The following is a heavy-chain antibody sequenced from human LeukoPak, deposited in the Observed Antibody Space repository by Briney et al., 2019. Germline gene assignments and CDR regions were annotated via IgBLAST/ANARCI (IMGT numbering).Heavy chain of an antibody. CDR2: INPSGGST. D-gene: IGHD1-14*01. Sequence: ASVKVSCKASGYTFTSYYMHWVRQAPGQGLEWMGIINPSGGSTNYAQKFQGRVTMTRDTSTSTVYMELSSLRSEDTAVYYCARLPWETSRPPEPDYWGQGTLVTVSS. V-gene: IGHV1-46*01. CDR1: GYTFTSYY. J-gene: IGHJ4*02. CDR3: ARLPWETSRPPEPDY.